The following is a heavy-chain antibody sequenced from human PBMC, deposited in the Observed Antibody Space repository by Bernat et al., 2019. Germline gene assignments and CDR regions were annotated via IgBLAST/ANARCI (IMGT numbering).Heavy chain of an antibody. CDR2: INSGGST. D-gene: IGHD6-19*01. CDR3: ATWTNIAVAGTGAFDI. V-gene: IGHV3-53*04. Sequence: EVQLVESGGGLVQPGGSLRLSCAASGFTVSSNYMSWVRQAPGKGLEWGSVINSGGSTYYADSVKGRFTISRHNSKTTLYLQMNSLRAEDTAVYYCATWTNIAVAGTGAFDIWGQGTMVTVSS. J-gene: IGHJ3*02. CDR1: GFTVSSNY.